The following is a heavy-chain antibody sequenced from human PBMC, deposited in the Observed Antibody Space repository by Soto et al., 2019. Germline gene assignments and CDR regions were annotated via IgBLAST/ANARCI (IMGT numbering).Heavy chain of an antibody. Sequence: GGSLRLSCAASGFTFSSYAMHWVRQAPGKGLEWVAVISYDGSNKYYADSVKGRFTISRDNSKNTLYLQMNSLRAEDTAVYYCARDNCSGGSCYSHFDYWGQGTLVTVSS. D-gene: IGHD2-15*01. CDR1: GFTFSSYA. CDR3: ARDNCSGGSCYSHFDY. J-gene: IGHJ4*02. V-gene: IGHV3-30-3*01. CDR2: ISYDGSNK.